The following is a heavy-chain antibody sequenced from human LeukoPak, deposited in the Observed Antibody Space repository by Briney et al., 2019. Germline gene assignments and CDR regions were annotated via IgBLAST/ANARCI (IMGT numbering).Heavy chain of an antibody. CDR1: GGSISSSSYY. Sequence: KASETLSLTCIVPGGSISSSSYYWAWIRQSPGKGMEWIGTFSSGGSAYYNPSLTSRVSISKGTSDNQFSLRLYSVTAADTAVYYCARKQTGTMYDVWGQGTQVTVSS. J-gene: IGHJ4*02. CDR2: FSSGGSA. D-gene: IGHD1-7*01. CDR3: ARKQTGTMYDV. V-gene: IGHV4-39*07.